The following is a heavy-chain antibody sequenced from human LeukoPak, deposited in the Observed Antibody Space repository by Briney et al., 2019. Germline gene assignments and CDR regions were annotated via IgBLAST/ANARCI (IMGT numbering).Heavy chain of an antibody. J-gene: IGHJ4*02. V-gene: IGHV3-7*01. CDR2: IKQDGSEK. D-gene: IGHD6-13*01. CDR1: GFSISGYW. CDR3: AREWQGGIAAAGTRIEGDY. Sequence: GGSLRLSCAVSGFSISGYWMTWVRQAPGKGLEWVANIKQDGSEKNYVDSVKGRFTISRDNAENSLFLQMNSLRVEDTAVYYCAREWQGGIAAAGTRIEGDYWGQGTLVAVSS.